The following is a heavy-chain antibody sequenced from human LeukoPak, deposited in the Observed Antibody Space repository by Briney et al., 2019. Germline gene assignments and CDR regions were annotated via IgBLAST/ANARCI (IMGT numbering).Heavy chain of an antibody. CDR1: GGSISSGDYY. CDR3: ARADSSGWLGSPDY. D-gene: IGHD6-19*01. V-gene: IGHV4-30-4*01. Sequence: PSQTLSLTCTVSGGSISSGDYYWSWIRQPPGKGLEWIGYIYYSGSTYYNPSLKSRVTISVDTSKNQFSLKLSSVTAADTAVYYCARADSSGWLGSPDYWGQGTLVTVSS. CDR2: IYYSGST. J-gene: IGHJ4*02.